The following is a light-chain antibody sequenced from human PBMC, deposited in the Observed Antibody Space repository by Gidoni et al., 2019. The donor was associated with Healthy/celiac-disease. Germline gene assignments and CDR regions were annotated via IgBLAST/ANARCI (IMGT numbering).Light chain of an antibody. CDR3: QQLNSYPIFT. CDR2: AAS. V-gene: IGKV1-9*01. J-gene: IGKJ3*01. Sequence: DIQLTQSPSFLSASVGDRVTITCRASQGISSYLAWYQQKPVKAPKLLIYAASTLQSGVPSRFSGSGSGTEFTLTISSLQPEDFATYYCQQLNSYPIFTFXPXTKVDIK. CDR1: QGISSY.